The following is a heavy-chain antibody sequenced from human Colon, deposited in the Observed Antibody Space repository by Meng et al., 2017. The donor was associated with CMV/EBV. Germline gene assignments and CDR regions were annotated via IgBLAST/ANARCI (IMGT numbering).Heavy chain of an antibody. J-gene: IGHJ5*02. CDR1: GFAFDTFG. D-gene: IGHD2-2*01. V-gene: IGHV3-21*01. CDR2: ISYGGTYI. CDR3: ARQTSPSSYDH. Sequence: GESLKISCTTSGFAFDTFGMNWVRQAPGQGLEWVASISYGGTYIYYSDSVQGRFTISRDNPKNSLYLQMNSLRPADTAIYSCARQTSPSSYDHWGQGTLVTVSS.